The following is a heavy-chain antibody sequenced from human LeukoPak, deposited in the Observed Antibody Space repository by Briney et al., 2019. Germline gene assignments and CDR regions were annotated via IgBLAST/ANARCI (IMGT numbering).Heavy chain of an antibody. CDR2: ITGSGDTT. J-gene: IGHJ4*02. CDR1: GFTFSSYA. V-gene: IGHV3-23*01. D-gene: IGHD6-13*01. Sequence: SGGSLRLSCAASGFTFSSYAVTWVRQAPGKGLEWVSGITGSGDTTFYADSVKGRFTISRDNSKNTLYLQMHSLRAEDTAVYYCVKDYSTIPAAANPLFDYWGQGAPVIVSS. CDR3: VKDYSTIPAAANPLFDY.